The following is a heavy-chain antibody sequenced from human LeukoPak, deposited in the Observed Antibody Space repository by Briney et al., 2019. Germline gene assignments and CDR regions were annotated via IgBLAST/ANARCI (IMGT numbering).Heavy chain of an antibody. J-gene: IGHJ6*03. CDR2: ISSSSSYI. CDR1: GFTFSSYS. CDR3: AKGSGWEMSYYYYYMDV. Sequence: GGSLRLSCAASGFTFSSYSMNWVRQAPGKGLEWVSSISSSSSYIYYADSVKGRFTISRDNAKNSLYLQMNSLRAEDTAVYYCAKGSGWEMSYYYYYMDVWGKGTTVTISS. V-gene: IGHV3-21*01. D-gene: IGHD1-26*01.